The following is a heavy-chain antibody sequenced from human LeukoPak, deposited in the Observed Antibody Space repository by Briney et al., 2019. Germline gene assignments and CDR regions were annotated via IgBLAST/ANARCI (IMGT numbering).Heavy chain of an antibody. V-gene: IGHV3-9*01. Sequence: GGSLRLSCAASGFTFDDYAMHWVRHAPGKGLEWVSGISWNSGSIGYADSVKGRFTISRDNAKNSLYLQMYSLRAEDTALYYCAKSGIEMATMYYFDYWGQGTLVTVSS. CDR2: ISWNSGSI. CDR1: GFTFDDYA. J-gene: IGHJ4*02. CDR3: AKSGIEMATMYYFDY. D-gene: IGHD5-24*01.